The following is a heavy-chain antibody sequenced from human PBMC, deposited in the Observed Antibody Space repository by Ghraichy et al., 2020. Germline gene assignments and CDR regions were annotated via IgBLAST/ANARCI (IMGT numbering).Heavy chain of an antibody. V-gene: IGHV3-53*01. J-gene: IGHJ4*02. D-gene: IGHD3-10*01. CDR2: IYSGGST. CDR3: AREGSGSSDFDY. Sequence: GGSLRPSCAASGFTVSSNYMSWVRQAPGKGLEWVSVIYSGGSTYYADSVKGRFTISRDNSKNTLYLQMNSRRAEDTAVYYCAREGSGSSDFDYWGQGTLVTVSS. CDR1: GFTVSSNY.